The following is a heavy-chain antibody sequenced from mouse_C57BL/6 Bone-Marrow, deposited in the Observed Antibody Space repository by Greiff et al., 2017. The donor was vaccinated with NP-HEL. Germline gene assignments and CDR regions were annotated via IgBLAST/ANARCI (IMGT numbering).Heavy chain of an antibody. CDR2: ISDGGSYT. CDR3: ARAPYYFDY. Sequence: EVQVVESGGGLVKPGGSLKLSCAASGFTFSSYAMSWVRQTPEKRLEWVATISDGGSYTYYPDNVKGRFTISRDNAKNNLYLQMSHLKSEDTAMYYCARAPYYFDYWGQGTTLTVSS. V-gene: IGHV5-4*01. J-gene: IGHJ2*01. CDR1: GFTFSSYA.